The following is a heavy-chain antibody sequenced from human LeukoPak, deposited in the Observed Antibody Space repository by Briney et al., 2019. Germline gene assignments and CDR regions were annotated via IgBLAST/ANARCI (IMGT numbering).Heavy chain of an antibody. J-gene: IGHJ5*02. Sequence: SETLSLTCTVSGGSISSYYWSWIRQPPGKGLEWIGYIYYSGSTNYNPSLKSRVTISVDTSKNQFSLKLSSVTAAVTAVYYCARYLSWGGAVADWFDPWGQGTLVTVSS. V-gene: IGHV4-59*08. CDR1: GGSISSYY. CDR2: IYYSGST. CDR3: ARYLSWGGAVADWFDP. D-gene: IGHD6-19*01.